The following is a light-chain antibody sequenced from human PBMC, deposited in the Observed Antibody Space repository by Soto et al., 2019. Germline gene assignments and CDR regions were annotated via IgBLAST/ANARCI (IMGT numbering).Light chain of an antibody. Sequence: QSALTQPASVSGSPGQSLTRSCTGTSRDPARYNSVSWYHQHPGKAPKLWIYEVSNRPSGVSDRFSGSKSGNTASLPISGLQAEDEADYYCSSFRSGTTLFGTGTKVTVL. J-gene: IGLJ1*01. CDR3: SSFRSGTTL. V-gene: IGLV2-14*01. CDR1: SRDPARYNS. CDR2: EVS.